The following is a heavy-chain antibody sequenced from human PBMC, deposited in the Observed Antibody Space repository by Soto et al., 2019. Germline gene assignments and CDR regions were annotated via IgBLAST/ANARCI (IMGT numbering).Heavy chain of an antibody. D-gene: IGHD3-22*01. CDR2: IYFSGTT. CDR3: ARRDRSGFSYWLDT. V-gene: IGHV4-31*03. Sequence: PSETLSLTCTVSGGSLSSGDYYWSWIRQHPEKGLEWIGTIYFSGTTYYNPSLKSRVTISVDTSKSQFSLKLSSVTAADTAVYYCARRDRSGFSYWLDTWGQGTLVTVSS. J-gene: IGHJ5*02. CDR1: GGSLSSGDYY.